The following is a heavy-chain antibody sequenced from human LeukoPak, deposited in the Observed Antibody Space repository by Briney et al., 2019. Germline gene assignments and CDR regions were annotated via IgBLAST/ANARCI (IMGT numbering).Heavy chain of an antibody. D-gene: IGHD5-24*01. Sequence: GGSLRLSCAASGFTFSDYYMSWIRQAPGKGLEWVSYISSSGSTIYYADSVKGRFTISRDNAKNSLYLQMNSLRAEDTAVYYCASSLRRWLDPERYYFDYWGQGTLVTVSS. CDR2: ISSSGSTI. J-gene: IGHJ4*02. CDR3: ASSLRRWLDPERYYFDY. CDR1: GFTFSDYY. V-gene: IGHV3-11*01.